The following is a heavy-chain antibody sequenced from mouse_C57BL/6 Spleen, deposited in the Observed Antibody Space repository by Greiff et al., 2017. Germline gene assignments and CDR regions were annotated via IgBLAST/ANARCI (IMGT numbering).Heavy chain of an antibody. CDR1: GYTFTSYW. CDR3: ARGPRFDY. V-gene: IGHV1-52*01. Sequence: QVHVKQPGAELVRPGSSVKLSCKASGYTFTSYWMPWVKQRPIQGLEWIGNIDPSDSETHYNQKFKDKATLTVDKSSSTAYMQLSSLTSEDSAVYYCARGPRFDYWGQGTTLTVSS. J-gene: IGHJ2*01. CDR2: IDPSDSET.